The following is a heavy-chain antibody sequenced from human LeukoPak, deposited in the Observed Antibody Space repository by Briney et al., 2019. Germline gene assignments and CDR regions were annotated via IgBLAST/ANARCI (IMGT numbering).Heavy chain of an antibody. Sequence: SETLSLPCTVSGGSISSYYWSWIRQPAGKGLEWIGRIYTSGSTNYNPSLKSRVTMSVDTSKNQFSLKLSSVTAADTAVYYCAREGTTMVPLDYWGQGTLVTVSS. J-gene: IGHJ4*02. CDR1: GGSISSYY. D-gene: IGHD5-18*01. CDR2: IYTSGST. V-gene: IGHV4-4*07. CDR3: AREGTTMVPLDY.